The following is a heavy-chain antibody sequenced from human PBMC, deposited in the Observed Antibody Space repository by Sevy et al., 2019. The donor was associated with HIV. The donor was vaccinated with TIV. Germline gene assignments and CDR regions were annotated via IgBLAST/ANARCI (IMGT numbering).Heavy chain of an antibody. CDR3: SKVRYCTSTSCPTDFDY. J-gene: IGHJ4*02. D-gene: IGHD2-2*01. V-gene: IGHV3-49*03. CDR1: GFSFGDYA. CDR2: IRNQASGGTS. Sequence: GGSLRLSCTASGFSFGDYALSWFRQAPGKGLEWLGVIRNQASGGTSEYAAYVKGKFTISRDDSKSNAYLQMNSLKTEDTAVYYSSKVRYCTSTSCPTDFDYWAQGTLVTVSS.